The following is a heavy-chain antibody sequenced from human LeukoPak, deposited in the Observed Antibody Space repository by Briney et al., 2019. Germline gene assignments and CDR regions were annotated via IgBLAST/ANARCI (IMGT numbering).Heavy chain of an antibody. Sequence: SEILSLTCTVSGGSISSGGYYWSWIRQHPGKGLEWIGYIYYSGSTYYNPSLKSRVTISVDTSKNQFSLKLSSVTAADTAVYYCARAEYSSSSDSGYYYYMDVWGKGTTVTVSS. J-gene: IGHJ6*03. CDR2: IYYSGST. CDR1: GGSISSGGYY. D-gene: IGHD6-6*01. CDR3: ARAEYSSSSDSGYYYYMDV. V-gene: IGHV4-31*03.